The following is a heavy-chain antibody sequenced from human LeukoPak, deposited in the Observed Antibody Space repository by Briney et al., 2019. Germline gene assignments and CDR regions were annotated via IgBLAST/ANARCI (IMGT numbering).Heavy chain of an antibody. CDR1: GGSISSYY. V-gene: IGHV4-59*01. Sequence: SETLSLTCTVSGGSISSYYLSWIRQPPGKGLEWLGDISYSGSTNYNPSLKSRVTISVGTSKNQFSLKLSSVTAADTAVYYCARDVRKRGYFYGCDYWGQGTLVTVSS. J-gene: IGHJ4*02. CDR2: ISYSGST. CDR3: ARDVRKRGYFYGCDY. D-gene: IGHD5-18*01.